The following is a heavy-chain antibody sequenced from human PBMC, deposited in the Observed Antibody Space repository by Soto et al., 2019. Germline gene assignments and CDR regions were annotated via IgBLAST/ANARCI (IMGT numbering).Heavy chain of an antibody. V-gene: IGHV3-23*01. D-gene: IGHD1-7*01. CDR1: GFTFSSYA. Sequence: GGSLRLSCAASGFTFSSYAMSWVRQAPWKGLEWVSAISGSGGSTYYAAPVKGRFTISRDDSKNTLYLQMNSLKTEDTAVYYCTTDLELLNWFDPWGQGTLVTVSS. J-gene: IGHJ5*02. CDR3: TTDLELLNWFDP. CDR2: ISGSGGST.